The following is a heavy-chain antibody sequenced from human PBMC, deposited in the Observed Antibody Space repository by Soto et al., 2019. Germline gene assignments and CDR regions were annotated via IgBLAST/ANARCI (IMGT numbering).Heavy chain of an antibody. D-gene: IGHD3-3*01. CDR2: ISAASDTI. J-gene: IGHJ5*02. V-gene: IGHV3-48*02. CDR1: GFIFSTYI. CDR3: ARHYTTSRVEAWFDP. Sequence: EVQLVESGGGLVQPGGSLRLSCATSGFIFSTYILNWVRQAPGKGLEWVSYISAASDTIYYADSVKGRFTISRDNAKNSLYLQMNSLRDEDTAVYYCARHYTTSRVEAWFDPWGQGTLVTVSS.